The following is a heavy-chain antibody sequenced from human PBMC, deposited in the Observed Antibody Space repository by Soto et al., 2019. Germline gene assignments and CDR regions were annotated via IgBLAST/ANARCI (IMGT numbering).Heavy chain of an antibody. CDR1: GFTFSSNA. V-gene: IGHV3-23*01. D-gene: IGHD3-3*01. J-gene: IGHJ4*02. Sequence: PGGSLRLSCAASGFTFSSNAMSWVRQAPGKGLEWVSAISGSGGSTYYADSVKGRFTISRDNSKNTLYLQMNSLRAEDTAVYYCAKDLASRRGFWLNPYYFDYWGQGTLVTVSS. CDR3: AKDLASRRGFWLNPYYFDY. CDR2: ISGSGGST.